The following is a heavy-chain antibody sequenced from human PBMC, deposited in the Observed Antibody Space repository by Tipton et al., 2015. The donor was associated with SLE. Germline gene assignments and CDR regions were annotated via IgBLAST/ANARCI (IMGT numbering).Heavy chain of an antibody. CDR3: ARLAHYNSNWYLGV. CDR1: TGSMKSFF. J-gene: IGHJ4*02. D-gene: IGHD3-22*01. CDR2: VYYTGTT. V-gene: IGHV4-59*05. Sequence: TLSLTCSLSTGSMKSFFWTWIRQSPEKGLDWIGSVYYTGTTFYNPSLESRVTVSLDTSKNQFSLRLRSVTAAGTAVYYCARLAHYNSNWYLGVWGQGSLVTVSS.